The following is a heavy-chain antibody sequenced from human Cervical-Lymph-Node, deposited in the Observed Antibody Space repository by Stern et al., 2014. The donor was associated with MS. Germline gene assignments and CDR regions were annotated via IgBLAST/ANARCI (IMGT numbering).Heavy chain of an antibody. V-gene: IGHV3-21*01. D-gene: IGHD3-22*01. CDR3: ARDQGGKYYDSSGYYSDAFDI. CDR2: ISSSSSYI. Sequence: EVQLVESGGGPVKPGGSLRLSCAASGFTFSSYSMNWVRQAPGKGLEWVSSISSSSSYIYYADSVKGRFTISRDNAKNSLYLQMNSLRAEDTAVYYCARDQGGKYYDSSGYYSDAFDIWGQGTMVTVSS. CDR1: GFTFSSYS. J-gene: IGHJ3*02.